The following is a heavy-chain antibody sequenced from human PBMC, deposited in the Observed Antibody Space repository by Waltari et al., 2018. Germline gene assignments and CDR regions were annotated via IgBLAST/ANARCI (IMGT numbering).Heavy chain of an antibody. J-gene: IGHJ6*02. CDR3: ARVGYDFWSGYYPIGMDV. CDR1: GFTVSSNY. V-gene: IGHV3-53*01. Sequence: EVQLVESGGGLIQPGGSLRLSCAASGFTVSSNYMSWVRQAPGKGLEWVSVIYSGGSTYYADSVKGRFTISRDNSKNTLYLQMNSLRAEDTAVYYCARVGYDFWSGYYPIGMDVWGQGTTVTVSS. D-gene: IGHD3-3*01. CDR2: IYSGGST.